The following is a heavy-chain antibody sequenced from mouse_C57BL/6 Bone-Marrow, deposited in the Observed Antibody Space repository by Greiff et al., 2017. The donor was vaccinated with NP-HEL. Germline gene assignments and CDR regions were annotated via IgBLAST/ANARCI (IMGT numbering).Heavy chain of an antibody. J-gene: IGHJ2*01. V-gene: IGHV1-76*01. CDR2: IYPGGGNT. CDR1: GYTFTDYY. D-gene: IGHD2-2*01. Sequence: QVQLQQSGAELVRPGASVKLSCKASGYTFTDYYINWVKQRPGQGLEWIARIYPGGGNTNYNEKFKGKATLTAEKSSSTAYMQLRSLTSEDAAVYVGAGGAVTTEWNYWGQGTTLTVSS. CDR3: AGGAVTTEWNY.